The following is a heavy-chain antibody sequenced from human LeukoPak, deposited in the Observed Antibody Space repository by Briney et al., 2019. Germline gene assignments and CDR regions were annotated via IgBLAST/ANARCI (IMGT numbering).Heavy chain of an antibody. CDR2: ISAYNGNT. J-gene: IGHJ4*02. CDR1: GYTFTSYG. V-gene: IGHV1-18*01. Sequence: ASVKVSCKASGYTFTSYGISWVRQAPGQGLEWMGWISAYNGNTNYAQKLQGRVTMTTDTSTSTAYMELRSLRSDDTAVYYCARASRYSYCSSTSCYGDYWGQGTLVTVSS. CDR3: ARASRYSYCSSTSCYGDY. D-gene: IGHD2-2*01.